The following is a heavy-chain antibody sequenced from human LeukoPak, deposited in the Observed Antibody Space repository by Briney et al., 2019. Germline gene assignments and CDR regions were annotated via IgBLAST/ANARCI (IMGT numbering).Heavy chain of an antibody. CDR3: AKWDYYFDY. J-gene: IGHJ4*02. V-gene: IGHV3-74*01. Sequence: GGSLRLSCAGSGFTFSRHWMHWVRQAPGKGLVWVSRISLDGSTTLYSDSVRGRFTISRDNAKNALYLQMNSLRAEDTAVYYCAKWDYYFDYWGQGTLVTVSS. D-gene: IGHD1-26*01. CDR2: ISLDGSTT. CDR1: GFTFSRHW.